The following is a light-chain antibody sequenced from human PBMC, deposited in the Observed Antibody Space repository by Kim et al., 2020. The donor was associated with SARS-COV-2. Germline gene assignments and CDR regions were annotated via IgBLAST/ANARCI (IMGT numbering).Light chain of an antibody. CDR2: GTS. Sequence: LSPARSPTLSVRANQRLISSLSLYQQRPGQAPRLLIYGTSSRASYIPDRFTGSGSGTDFTLTISRLEPEDFAVYYCQQYGGSPMYTFGQGTKLEI. CDR3: QQYGGSPMYT. V-gene: IGKV3-20*01. J-gene: IGKJ2*01. CDR1: QRLISS.